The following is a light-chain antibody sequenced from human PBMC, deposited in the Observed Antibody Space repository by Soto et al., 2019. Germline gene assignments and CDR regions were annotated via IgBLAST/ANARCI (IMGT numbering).Light chain of an antibody. J-gene: IGKJ2*01. CDR1: QSVSSN. CDR3: QQYNNWPYT. CDR2: GAS. Sequence: EIVMTQSPATLSVSPGERATLSCRASQSVSSNLGWYQQKPGQAPRLLIYGASTRATGIPARFIGSGSGTGFTLTITTLQSEDFAVYYCQQYNNWPYTFGQGTKLEIK. V-gene: IGKV3-15*01.